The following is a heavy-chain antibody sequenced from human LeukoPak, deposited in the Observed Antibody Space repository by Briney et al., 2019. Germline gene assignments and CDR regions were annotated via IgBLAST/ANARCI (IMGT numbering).Heavy chain of an antibody. CDR2: MRNDGSNK. CDR3: AKANTGGGNNNLGYFHR. Sequence: PGGSLRLSCAASGFTFSTYGMHWVRQAPGKGLEWVAFMRNDGSNKYYADSVRGRFTISRDNSKNTLYLQMNSLKAEDTAVYYCAKANTGGGNNNLGYFHRWGQGTLVTVSS. V-gene: IGHV3-30*02. CDR1: GFTFSTYG. J-gene: IGHJ1*01. D-gene: IGHD3-16*01.